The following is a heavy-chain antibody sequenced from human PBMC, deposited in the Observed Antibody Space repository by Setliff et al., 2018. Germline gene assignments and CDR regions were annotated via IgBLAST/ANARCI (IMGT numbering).Heavy chain of an antibody. CDR3: ARQYCSGGTCYFDY. J-gene: IGHJ4*02. CDR1: GGSISPYY. V-gene: IGHV4-59*01. Sequence: PSETLSLTCSVSGGSISPYYWIWIRQSPGKGLEWIGYIFYSGSATYNPSLKSRVTISVDTSKNQFSLKVRSVTAADTAVYYCARQYCSGGTCYFDYWGQGTLVTVSS. D-gene: IGHD2-15*01. CDR2: IFYSGSA.